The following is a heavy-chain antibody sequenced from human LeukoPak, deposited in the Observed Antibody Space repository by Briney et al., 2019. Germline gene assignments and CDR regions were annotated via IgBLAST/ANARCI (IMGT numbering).Heavy chain of an antibody. V-gene: IGHV3-21*04. Sequence: GGSLKLSCAASGFSFKSYSMGWVRQAPGKGLEWVSYITGSSSYISYADSVKGRFTISRDNAENSLFLQMNSLRPEDTAVYFCARERLEGGETLDSSGEGSLLSPSS. J-gene: IGHJ4*02. CDR2: ITGSSSYI. CDR1: GFSFKSYS. CDR3: ARERLEGGETLDS. D-gene: IGHD1-1*01.